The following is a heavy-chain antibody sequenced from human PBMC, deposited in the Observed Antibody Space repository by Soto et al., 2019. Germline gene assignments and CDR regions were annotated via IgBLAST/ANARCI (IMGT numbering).Heavy chain of an antibody. J-gene: IGHJ4*02. Sequence: QVQLVESGGGVVQPGRSLRLSCAASGFTFSSYAMHWVRQGPGKGLEWVAVISYDGSNKYYADSVKGRFTISRDNSKNTLYLQMNSLRAEDTAVYYCARDSRRAVAGDFDYWGQGTLVTVSS. CDR3: ARDSRRAVAGDFDY. CDR1: GFTFSSYA. D-gene: IGHD6-19*01. CDR2: ISYDGSNK. V-gene: IGHV3-30-3*01.